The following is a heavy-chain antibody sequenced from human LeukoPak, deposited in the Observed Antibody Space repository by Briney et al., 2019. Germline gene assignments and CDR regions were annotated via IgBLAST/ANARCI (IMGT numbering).Heavy chain of an antibody. Sequence: ASVKVSCKASGYTFTGCYMHWVRQAPGQGLEWMGWINPNSGGTNYAQKFQGRVTMTRDTSISTAYMELSRLRSDDTAVYYCARAYYYDSSGYYLLYFDYWGQGTLVTVSS. CDR2: INPNSGGT. D-gene: IGHD3-22*01. J-gene: IGHJ4*02. V-gene: IGHV1-2*02. CDR3: ARAYYYDSSGYYLLYFDY. CDR1: GYTFTGCY.